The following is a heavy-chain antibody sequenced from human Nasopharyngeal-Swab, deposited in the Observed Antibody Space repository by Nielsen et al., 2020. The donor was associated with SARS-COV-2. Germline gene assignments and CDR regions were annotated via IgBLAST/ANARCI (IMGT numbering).Heavy chain of an antibody. V-gene: IGHV3-21*01. D-gene: IGHD3-10*01. CDR2: ISSSSDYI. Sequence: WIRQPPGKGLEWVSSISSSSDYIFYADSVKGRFTISRDNAKNSLYLQMNSLRAEDTAVYYCAREGPLSTRGGEEDWGQGTIGTVSS. J-gene: IGHJ4*02. CDR3: AREGPLSTRGGEED.